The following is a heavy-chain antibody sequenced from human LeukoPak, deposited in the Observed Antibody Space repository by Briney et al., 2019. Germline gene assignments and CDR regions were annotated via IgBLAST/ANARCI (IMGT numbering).Heavy chain of an antibody. D-gene: IGHD2-21*02. Sequence: GGSLRLSCAASGFTFSSYAMHWVRQAPGKGLEWVAVTSYDGSNKYYADSVKGRFTISRDNSKNTLYLQMNSLRAEDTAVYYCARDLSNCGGDCDRDYWGQGTLVTVSS. CDR3: ARDLSNCGGDCDRDY. J-gene: IGHJ4*02. CDR1: GFTFSSYA. V-gene: IGHV3-30-3*01. CDR2: TSYDGSNK.